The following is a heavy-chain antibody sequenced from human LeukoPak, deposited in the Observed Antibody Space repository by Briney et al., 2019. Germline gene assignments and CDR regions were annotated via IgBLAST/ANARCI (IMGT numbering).Heavy chain of an antibody. CDR2: IYHSGST. CDR3: ARGSRSSTSGHFDY. V-gene: IGHV4-30-2*01. Sequence: PSETLSLTCAVSGVSISSGGYSWRWIRQPPGKGLEWIGYIYHSGSTYYNPSLKSRVTISVDRSKNQFSLKLSSVTAADTAVYYCARGSRSSTSGHFDYWGQGTLVTVSS. J-gene: IGHJ4*02. CDR1: GVSISSGGYS. D-gene: IGHD2-2*01.